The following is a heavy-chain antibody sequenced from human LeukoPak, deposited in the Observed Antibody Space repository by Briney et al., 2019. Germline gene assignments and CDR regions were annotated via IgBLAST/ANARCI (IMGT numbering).Heavy chain of an antibody. Sequence: WASVKVSCKASGYTFTGYYMHWVRRAPGQGLEWMGWINPNSGGTNYAQKFQGRVTMTRDTSISTAYMELSRLRSDDTAVYYCASGMITFRGVIVIDKPLDYWGQGTLVTVSS. D-gene: IGHD3-16*02. CDR2: INPNSGGT. CDR3: ASGMITFRGVIVIDKPLDY. CDR1: GYTFTGYY. V-gene: IGHV1-2*02. J-gene: IGHJ4*02.